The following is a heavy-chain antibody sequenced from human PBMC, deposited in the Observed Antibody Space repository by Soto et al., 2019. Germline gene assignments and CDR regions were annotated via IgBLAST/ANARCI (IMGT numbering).Heavy chain of an antibody. CDR1: SGSISSSNW. V-gene: IGHV4-4*02. J-gene: IGHJ6*03. Sequence: NPSETLSLTCAVSSGSISSSNWWSWVRQPPGKGLEWIGEIYHSGSTNYNPSLKSRVTISVDKSKNQFSLKLSSVTAADTAVYYCARGPIVVVPDYMDVWGKGTTVTVSS. CDR3: ARGPIVVVPDYMDV. D-gene: IGHD2-2*01. CDR2: IYHSGST.